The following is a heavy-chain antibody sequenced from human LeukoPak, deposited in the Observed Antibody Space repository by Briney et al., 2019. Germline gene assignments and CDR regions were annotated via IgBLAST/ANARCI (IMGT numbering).Heavy chain of an antibody. V-gene: IGHV4-34*01. CDR1: GGSFSGYY. D-gene: IGHD3-22*01. CDR3: ARERRYYYDSSGYYWVFDY. J-gene: IGHJ4*02. Sequence: SSETLSLTCAVYGGSFSGYYWSWIRQPPGKGLEWIGAINHSGSTNYNPSLKSRVTITVDTSKNQFSLKLSSVTAADTAVYYCARERRYYYDSSGYYWVFDYWGQGTLVTVSS. CDR2: INHSGST.